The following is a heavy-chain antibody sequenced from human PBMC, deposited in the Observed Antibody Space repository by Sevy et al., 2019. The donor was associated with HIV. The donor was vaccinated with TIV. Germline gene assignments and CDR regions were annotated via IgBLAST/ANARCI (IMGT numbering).Heavy chain of an antibody. CDR2: ISSSSSYI. D-gene: IGHD3-3*01. J-gene: IGHJ4*02. V-gene: IGHV3-21*01. Sequence: GGSLRLSCAASGFTFSSYSMNWVRQAPGEGLEWVSSISSSSSYIYYADSVKGRFTISRDNAKNSLYLKMNSLRAEDTAVYYCARGILEWLLVNGAPRSFDYWGQGTLVTVSS. CDR3: ARGILEWLLVNGAPRSFDY. CDR1: GFTFSSYS.